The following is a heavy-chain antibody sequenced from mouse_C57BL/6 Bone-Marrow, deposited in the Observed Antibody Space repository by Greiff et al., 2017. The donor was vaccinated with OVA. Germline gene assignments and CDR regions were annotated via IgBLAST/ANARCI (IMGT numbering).Heavy chain of an antibody. Sequence: VQLKESGPGLVQPSQSLSITCTVSGFSLTSYGVHWVRQSPGKGLEWLGVIWSGGSTDYNAAFISRLSISKDNSKSQVFFKMNSLQADDTAIYYCANYDYDEGWAMDYWGQGTSVTVSS. CDR3: ANYDYDEGWAMDY. CDR1: GFSLTSYG. CDR2: IWSGGST. V-gene: IGHV2-2*01. D-gene: IGHD2-4*01. J-gene: IGHJ4*01.